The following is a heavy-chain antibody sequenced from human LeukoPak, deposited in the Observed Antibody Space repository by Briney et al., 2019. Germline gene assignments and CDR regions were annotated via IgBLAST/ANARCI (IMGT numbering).Heavy chain of an antibody. Sequence: ASVKVSCKASGYTFTGYYIHWVRQAPGQGLEWMGWISPNSAGTNYAQKFQGRVAMTRDTSISTAYMELTRLTSGDTAVYYCAGGPVRGVRQLGYWGQGTLVTVSS. CDR1: GYTFTGYY. CDR3: AGGPVRGVRQLGY. D-gene: IGHD3-10*02. V-gene: IGHV1-2*02. CDR2: ISPNSAGT. J-gene: IGHJ4*02.